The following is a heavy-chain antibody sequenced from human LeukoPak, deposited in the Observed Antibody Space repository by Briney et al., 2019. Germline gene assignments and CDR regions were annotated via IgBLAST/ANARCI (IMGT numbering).Heavy chain of an antibody. CDR3: AGSVEMATLLDY. V-gene: IGHV4-59*01. Sequence: SETLSLTCAVYGGSFSSYYCSWIRQPPGKGLEWIGYIYYSGSTNYNPSLKSRVTISVDTSKNQFSLKLSSVTAADTAVYYCAGSVEMATLLDYWGQGTLVAVSS. D-gene: IGHD5-24*01. J-gene: IGHJ4*02. CDR2: IYYSGST. CDR1: GGSFSSYY.